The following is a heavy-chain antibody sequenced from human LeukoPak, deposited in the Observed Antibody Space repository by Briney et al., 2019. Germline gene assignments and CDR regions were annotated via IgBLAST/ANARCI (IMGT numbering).Heavy chain of an antibody. CDR3: SRGIHYDGSGYYSFDS. Sequence: GSLRLSCAASGFTFSSYWMHWVRQPPGKGLEWIGEIYHSGTANYNPSLKSRVTISVDNYKNQFSLTLTSVTAADTAVYFCSRGIHYDGSGYYSFDSWGQGVLVTVSS. CDR2: IYHSGTA. J-gene: IGHJ4*02. V-gene: IGHV4-4*01. CDR1: GFTFSSYW. D-gene: IGHD3-22*01.